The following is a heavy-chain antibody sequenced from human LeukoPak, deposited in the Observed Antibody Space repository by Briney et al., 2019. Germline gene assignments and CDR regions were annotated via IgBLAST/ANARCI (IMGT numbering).Heavy chain of an antibody. CDR2: MNPNSGNT. D-gene: IGHD3-10*01. CDR3: DRVLRYYYGSDAFDI. J-gene: IGHJ3*02. CDR1: GYAFTSYD. V-gene: IGHV1-8*01. Sequence: GASVKVSCKASGYAFTSYDINWVRTATGQGLEWMGWMNPNSGNTGYAKKFQGRVTMTRNTSVSTAYMVLRSLRSEATAVYYCDRVLRYYYGSDAFDIWGQGAMVTVSS.